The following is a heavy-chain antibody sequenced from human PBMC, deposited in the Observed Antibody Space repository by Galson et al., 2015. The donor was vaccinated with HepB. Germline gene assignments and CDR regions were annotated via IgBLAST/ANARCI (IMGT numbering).Heavy chain of an antibody. V-gene: IGHV6-1*01. CDR1: GDSVSSNSAA. Sequence: CAISGDSVSSNSAAWNWIRQSPSRGLEWLGRTYYRSKWYNDYAVSVKSRITINPDTSKNQFSLQLNSVTPEDTAVYYCARDQSSSWFHYYYYGMDVWGQGTTVTVSS. J-gene: IGHJ6*02. CDR3: ARDQSSSWFHYYYYGMDV. D-gene: IGHD6-13*01. CDR2: TYYRSKWYN.